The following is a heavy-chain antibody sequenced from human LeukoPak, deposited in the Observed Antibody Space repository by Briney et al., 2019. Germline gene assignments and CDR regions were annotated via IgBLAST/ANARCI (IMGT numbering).Heavy chain of an antibody. CDR2: ISTYTGYS. CDR1: GYTFTSSG. CDR3: AKNSSGGYSDY. Sequence: GASVKVSCKASGYTFTSSGISWVRQAPGQGLEWMGWISTYTGYSKYAQNLQGRVTMTADTSTSTAYMELSGLRSDDTAMYYCAKNSSGGYSDYWGQGTLVTVSS. V-gene: IGHV1-18*01. D-gene: IGHD6-19*01. J-gene: IGHJ4*02.